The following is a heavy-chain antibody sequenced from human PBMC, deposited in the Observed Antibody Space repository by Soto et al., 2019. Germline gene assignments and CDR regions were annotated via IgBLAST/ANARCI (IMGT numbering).Heavy chain of an antibody. CDR2: INHSGST. CDR1: GGSFSGYY. D-gene: IGHD2-2*01. CDR3: ARGLGYCSSTGCYEPDEYYFDY. Sequence: SETLSLTCAVYGGSFSGYYWSWIRQPPGKGLEWIGEINHSGSTNYNPSLKSRVTISVDTSKNQFSLKLSSVTAADTAVYYCARGLGYCSSTGCYEPDEYYFDYWGQGTLVTVSS. V-gene: IGHV4-34*01. J-gene: IGHJ4*02.